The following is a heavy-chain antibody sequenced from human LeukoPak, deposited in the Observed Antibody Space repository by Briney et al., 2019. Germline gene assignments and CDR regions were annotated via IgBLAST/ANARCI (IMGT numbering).Heavy chain of an antibody. J-gene: IGHJ3*02. CDR3: AREGWGISSWNAFDI. D-gene: IGHD6-6*01. CDR2: ISYDGTHK. CDR1: EFTFSSRA. V-gene: IGHV3-30*04. Sequence: PGGSLRLSCAASEFTFSSRAMHWVRRAPGEGLEWVAIISYDGTHKFYADSVKGRFTISRDHSKNTLYLQMNSLRAEDTAVYYCAREGWGISSWNAFDIWGQGTMVTVSS.